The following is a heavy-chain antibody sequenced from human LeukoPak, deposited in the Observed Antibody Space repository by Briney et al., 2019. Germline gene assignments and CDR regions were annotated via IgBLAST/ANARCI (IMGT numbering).Heavy chain of an antibody. V-gene: IGHV3-48*01. CDR3: ARTQDYVWGSYRYTWYFDY. D-gene: IGHD3-16*02. CDR1: GFTFSSYS. Sequence: GGSLRLSCAASGFTFSSYSMNWVRQAPGKGLEWASYISSSSSTIYYADSVKGRFTISRDNAKNSLYLQMNSLRAEDTAVYYCARTQDYVWGSYRYTWYFDYWGQGTLVTVSS. J-gene: IGHJ4*02. CDR2: ISSSSSTI.